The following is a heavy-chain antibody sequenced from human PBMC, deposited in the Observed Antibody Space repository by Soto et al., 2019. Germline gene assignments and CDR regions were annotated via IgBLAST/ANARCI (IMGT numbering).Heavy chain of an antibody. V-gene: IGHV4-31*03. D-gene: IGHD3-9*01. J-gene: IGHJ5*02. CDR2: IYYSGST. CDR3: ARTTYDILTGYSELSWFDP. CDR1: GGSISSGGYY. Sequence: PSETLSLTCTVSGGSISSGGYYWSWIRQHPGKGLEWIGYIYYSGSTYYNPSLKSRVTISVDTSKNQFSLKLSSVTAADTAVYYCARTTYDILTGYSELSWFDPWGQGTLVTVS.